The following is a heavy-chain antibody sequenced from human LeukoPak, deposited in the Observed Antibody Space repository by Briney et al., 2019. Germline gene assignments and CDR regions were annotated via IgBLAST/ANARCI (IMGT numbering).Heavy chain of an antibody. CDR1: GFTFRNYA. D-gene: IGHD6-6*01. CDR2: ISGSGGST. J-gene: IGHJ4*02. Sequence: GGSLRLSCVASGFTFRNYAMSWVRQAPGKGLEWVSAISGSGGSTYYADSVKGRFTISRGNSKNTLYLQMNSLRAEDTAVYYCAKDGIAARLADYWGQGTLVTVSS. V-gene: IGHV3-23*01. CDR3: AKDGIAARLADY.